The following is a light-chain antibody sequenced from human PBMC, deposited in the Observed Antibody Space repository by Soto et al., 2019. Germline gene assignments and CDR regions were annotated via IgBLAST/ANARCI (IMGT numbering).Light chain of an antibody. CDR1: QSVSSTY. CDR3: QHYGSSTWT. Sequence: EIVVTQSPGTLSLSPGEGATLSCRASQSVSSTYLAWYQQKPGQAPRLLIYGASSRATGIPDRFSGSGSGTAFTLTIRRLEPEDFAVYYCQHYGSSTWTFGQGTKVQLK. J-gene: IGKJ1*01. V-gene: IGKV3-20*01. CDR2: GAS.